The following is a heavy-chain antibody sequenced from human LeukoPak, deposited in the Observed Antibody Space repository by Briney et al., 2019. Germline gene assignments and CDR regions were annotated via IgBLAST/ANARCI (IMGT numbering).Heavy chain of an antibody. CDR1: GFTFSSYA. D-gene: IGHD6-13*01. CDR3: ASGIAGDY. Sequence: QSGGSLRLSCAASGFTFSSYAMHWVRQAPGKGLEWVAVMSYDGSNKYYADSVKGRFTISRDNSKNTLYLQMNSLRAEDTAVYYCASGIAGDYWGQGTLVTVSS. V-gene: IGHV3-30-3*01. J-gene: IGHJ4*02. CDR2: MSYDGSNK.